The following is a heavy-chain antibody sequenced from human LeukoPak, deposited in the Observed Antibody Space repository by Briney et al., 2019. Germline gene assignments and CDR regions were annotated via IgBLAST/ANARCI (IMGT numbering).Heavy chain of an antibody. CDR2: SRNKANSYTT. CDR1: GFTFSDHY. J-gene: IGHJ4*02. CDR3: GRNRDYALSH. V-gene: IGHV3-72*01. Sequence: GGSLRLSCAVSGFTFSDHYMDWVRQAPGKELEWVGRSRNKANSYTTEYAASVKGRFTISRDDSKNSMYLQMNSLKTEDTDVYYCGRNRDYALSHWGQGTLVTVSS. D-gene: IGHD4-17*01.